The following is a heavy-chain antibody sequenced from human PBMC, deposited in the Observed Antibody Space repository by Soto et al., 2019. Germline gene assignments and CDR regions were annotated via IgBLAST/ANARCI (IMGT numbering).Heavy chain of an antibody. D-gene: IGHD6-19*01. CDR2: IIPI. J-gene: IGHJ6*02. CDR3: ARGVVAGNYYYGMGV. V-gene: IGHV1-69*13. CDR1: GGTFSSYA. Sequence: SVKVSCKASGGTFSSYAISWVRQAPGQGLEWMGGIIPINHAQKFQARVTITAEESTSTAYMELSSLRSEDTAVYYCARGVVAGNYYYGMGVWGQGTTVTVSS.